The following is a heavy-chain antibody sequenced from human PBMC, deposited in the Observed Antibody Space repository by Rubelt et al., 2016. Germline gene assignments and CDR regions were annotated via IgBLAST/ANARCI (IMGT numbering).Heavy chain of an antibody. J-gene: IGHJ6*02. CDR2: INHSGST. D-gene: IGHD3-22*01. V-gene: IGHV4-34*01. CDR3: AGYLYDTTGRENYGMDV. CDR1: GGSFSAYY. Sequence: QVQLQESGPGLVKPSETLSLTCTVYGGSFSAYYWNWIRQPPGKGLEWIGEINHSGSTNYNSSLKSRVTISVDTSKNQLSLKLTSVTAADTAVYYCAGYLYDTTGRENYGMDVWGQGTTVTVSS.